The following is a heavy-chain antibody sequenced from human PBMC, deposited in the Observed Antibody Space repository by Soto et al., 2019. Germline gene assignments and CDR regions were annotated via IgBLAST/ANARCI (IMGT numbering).Heavy chain of an antibody. CDR1: GGSISGSSYY. D-gene: IGHD4-4*01. J-gene: IGHJ5*02. V-gene: IGHV4-61*01. CDR3: ARVARGGRPQPHSNYGKNWFDP. CDR2: IYYSGST. Sequence: PSETLSLTCTVSGGSISGSSYYWSWIRQPPGKGLEWIGYIYYSGSTNYNPSLKSRVTISVDTSKNQFSLKLSSVTDADTAVYYCARVARGGRPQPHSNYGKNWFDPWGQGTLVTVSS.